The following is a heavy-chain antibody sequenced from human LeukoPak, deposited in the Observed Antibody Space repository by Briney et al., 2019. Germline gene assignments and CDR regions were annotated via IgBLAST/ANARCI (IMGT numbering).Heavy chain of an antibody. CDR2: IHPSGGST. CDR1: GYTFTSYY. Sequence: ASVKVSCKASGYTFTSYYMHWVRQATGQGLEWMGIIHPSGGSTSYAQKFQSRVNMTRDTSTSTVYMALSSLRSEDTAVYYCAGSITGTTSHWCDPWGQGTLVNVSS. D-gene: IGHD1-20*01. V-gene: IGHV1-46*03. J-gene: IGHJ5*02. CDR3: AGSITGTTSHWCDP.